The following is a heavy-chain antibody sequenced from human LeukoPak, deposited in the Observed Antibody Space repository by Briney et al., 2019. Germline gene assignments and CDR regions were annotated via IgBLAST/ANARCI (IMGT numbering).Heavy chain of an antibody. J-gene: IGHJ6*03. Sequence: SETLSLTCTASGGSISSHYWSWIRQPPGKGLEWIGYIYYSGSTNYNPSLKSRVTISVDTSKNQFSLKLSSVTAADTAVYYCARSPVYDILTGSAWGYYYYMDVWGKGTTVTVSS. V-gene: IGHV4-59*11. D-gene: IGHD3-9*01. CDR3: ARSPVYDILTGSAWGYYYYMDV. CDR1: GGSISSHY. CDR2: IYYSGST.